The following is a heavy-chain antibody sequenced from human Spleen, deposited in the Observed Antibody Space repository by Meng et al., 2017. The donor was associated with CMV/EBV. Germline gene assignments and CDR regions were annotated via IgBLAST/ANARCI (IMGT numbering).Heavy chain of an antibody. CDR2: VSSSGNTR. CDR3: ARSPGSCSDTTCYSNHFDY. D-gene: IGHD2-2*01. CDR1: GFTFSSYE. Sequence: GESLKISCAGSGFTFSSYEMNWVRQAPGKGLEWVAYVSSSGNTRYYADSVKGRFTSSRDNAKNSLYLQMNSLTVEDTAVYYCARSPGSCSDTTCYSNHFDYWGQGTLVTVSS. V-gene: IGHV3-48*03. J-gene: IGHJ4*02.